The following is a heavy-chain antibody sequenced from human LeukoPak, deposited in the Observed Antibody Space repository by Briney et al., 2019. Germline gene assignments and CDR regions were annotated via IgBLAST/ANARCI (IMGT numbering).Heavy chain of an antibody. CDR3: ARGKVDDYVWGSYLNWFDP. CDR1: GYTFTSYY. CDR2: INPSGGST. Sequence: ASVKVSCKASGYTFTSYYMHWVRQAPGQGLEWMGIINPSGGSTSYAQKFQGRVTMTTDTSTSTAYMELRSLRSDDTAVYYCARGKVDDYVWGSYLNWFDPWGQGTLVTVSS. J-gene: IGHJ5*02. V-gene: IGHV1-46*01. D-gene: IGHD3-16*02.